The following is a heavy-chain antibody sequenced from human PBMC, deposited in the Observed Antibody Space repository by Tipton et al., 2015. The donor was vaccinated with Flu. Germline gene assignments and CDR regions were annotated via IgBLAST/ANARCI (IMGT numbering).Heavy chain of an antibody. D-gene: IGHD3-22*01. J-gene: IGHJ4*02. V-gene: IGHV4-61*02. CDR2: IYTSGST. CDR1: GGSISSGSYY. Sequence: TLSLTCTVSGGSISSGSYYWSWIRQPAGQELEWIGRIYTSGSTNYTPAIKSRVTISVDTSKNQFSLKLSSATAADTAVYYCARVRSYYDSSGYYYAFDYWSQGTLLTVSS. CDR3: ARVRSYYDSSGYYYAFDY.